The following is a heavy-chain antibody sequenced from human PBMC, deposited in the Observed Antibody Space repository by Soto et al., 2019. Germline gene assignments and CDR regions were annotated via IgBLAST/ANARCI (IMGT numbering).Heavy chain of an antibody. V-gene: IGHV2-5*02. CDR1: GFSLTTDRVG. CDR3: AHAYGGRCIY. Sequence: QITLKESGPTLVKPTQTLTLTCTFSGFSLTTDRVGVGWIRQPPGEALEWLAVIYWDDSKTYRPSLESRLTITKDTSKSQVALTMTTMDSLDTATYYCAHAYGGRCIYWGLGTLVTVSS. J-gene: IGHJ4*02. CDR2: IYWDDSK. D-gene: IGHD1-26*01.